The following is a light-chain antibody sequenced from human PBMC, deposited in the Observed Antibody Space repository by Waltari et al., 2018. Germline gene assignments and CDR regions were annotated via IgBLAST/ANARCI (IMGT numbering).Light chain of an antibody. CDR3: EAWDDSLNGPV. J-gene: IGLJ3*02. Sequence: QSVLTQPPSASGTPGQRVTMSCSGSNSNIGINNVNWYQQVPGTAPKLLMYNNDQRPSGVPDRFSGSKSATSASLAISGLQSEDEADYFWEAWDDSLNGPVFGGGTKLTVL. CDR2: NND. V-gene: IGLV1-44*01. CDR1: NSNIGINN.